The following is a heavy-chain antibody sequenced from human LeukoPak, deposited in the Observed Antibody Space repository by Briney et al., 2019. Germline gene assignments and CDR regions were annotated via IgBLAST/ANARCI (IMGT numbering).Heavy chain of an antibody. Sequence: GGSLRLSCAASGFTFSSYWMHWVRQAPGKGLVWVSRINTDGSSTSYADSVKGRFTISRDNAKNTLYLQMNSLRAEDTAVYYCARETKHCSSTSCYTNWGDYWGQGTLVTVSS. CDR2: INTDGSST. D-gene: IGHD2-2*02. CDR3: ARETKHCSSTSCYTNWGDY. CDR1: GFTFSSYW. J-gene: IGHJ4*02. V-gene: IGHV3-74*01.